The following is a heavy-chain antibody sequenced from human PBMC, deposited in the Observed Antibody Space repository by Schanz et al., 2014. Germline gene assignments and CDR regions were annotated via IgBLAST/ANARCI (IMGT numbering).Heavy chain of an antibody. J-gene: IGHJ4*02. D-gene: IGHD5-12*01. CDR1: GFTVSKNY. Sequence: VQLVESGGGLVQPGGSLRLSCAASGFTVSKNYMSWVRQAPGKGLEWVSFISSSGTSIYYADSVKGRFTISRDNAKNSLYLQMNSLRAEDTAVYYCARSRGFDSIFDFWGRGTLVTVSS. CDR3: ARSRGFDSIFDF. CDR2: ISSSGTSI. V-gene: IGHV3-11*04.